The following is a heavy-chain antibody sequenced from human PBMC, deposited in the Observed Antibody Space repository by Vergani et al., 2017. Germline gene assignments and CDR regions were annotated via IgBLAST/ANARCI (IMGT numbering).Heavy chain of an antibody. CDR1: GYSISRGFY. CDR2: MFHTGEA. Sequence: QLQESGLGLVKPSETLSLTCSVSGYSISRGFYWAWIRQTPEKGLEWIGGMFHTGEASNSPSLQSRVAFSMDTSKNQFSLQLTSVTAADTAVYFCGVIMVRSPRPDNWFDSWGRGTLVTVSS. D-gene: IGHD3-10*01. V-gene: IGHV4-38-2*02. CDR3: GVIMVRSPRPDNWFDS. J-gene: IGHJ5*01.